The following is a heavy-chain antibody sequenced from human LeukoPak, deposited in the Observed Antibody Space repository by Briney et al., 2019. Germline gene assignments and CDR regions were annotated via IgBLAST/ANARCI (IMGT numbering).Heavy chain of an antibody. CDR1: GFTFSSYS. CDR3: ARSDCSTTSCSSKGGYYNYYMDV. V-gene: IGHV3-21*01. Sequence: SGGSLRLSCAASGFTFSSYSMNWVRQAPGKGLEWVSSISSSSSYIYYADSVKGRFTISRDSAKNSLYLQMNSLRAEDTAVYYCARSDCSTTSCSSKGGYYNYYMDVWGKGTTVTVSS. CDR2: ISSSSSYI. D-gene: IGHD2-2*01. J-gene: IGHJ6*03.